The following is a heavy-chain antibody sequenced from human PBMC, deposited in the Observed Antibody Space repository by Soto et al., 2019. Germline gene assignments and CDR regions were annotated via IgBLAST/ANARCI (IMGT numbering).Heavy chain of an antibody. CDR3: ARRRGRCSDGVCYSWWFDP. J-gene: IGHJ5*02. CDR1: GYSFTSNW. D-gene: IGHD2-8*01. Sequence: PGESLKISCKGYGYSFTSNWIGWVRQMPGKGLEWMGVIYPGDSDTRYSPSFQGQVAMSADRSGTYLQWSSLKASDTGIYYCARRRGRCSDGVCYSWWFDPWGQGTRVTVS. V-gene: IGHV5-51*01. CDR2: IYPGDSDT.